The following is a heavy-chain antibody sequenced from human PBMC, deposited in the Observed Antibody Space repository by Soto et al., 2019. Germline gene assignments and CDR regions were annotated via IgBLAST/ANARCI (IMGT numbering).Heavy chain of an antibody. J-gene: IGHJ6*02. CDR2: IWYDGSNK. CDR1: GFTFSSYG. Sequence: GGSLRLSCAASGFTFSSYGMHWVRQAPGKGLEWVAVIWYDGSNKYYADSVKGRFTISRDNSKNTLYLQMNSLRAEDTAVYYCARLKGEDTAMWFHGMDVWGQGTTVTVSS. V-gene: IGHV3-33*01. CDR3: ARLKGEDTAMWFHGMDV. D-gene: IGHD5-18*01.